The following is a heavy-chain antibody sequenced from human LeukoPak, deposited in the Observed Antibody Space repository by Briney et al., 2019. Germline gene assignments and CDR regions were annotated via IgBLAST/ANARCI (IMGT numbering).Heavy chain of an antibody. CDR1: GYTFTGYY. J-gene: IGHJ4*02. CDR3: ARVAAAAGPPHDY. D-gene: IGHD6-13*01. V-gene: IGHV1-2*02. Sequence: GASVKVSCTASGYTFTGYYMHWVRQAPGQGLEWMGWINPNSGGTNYAQKFQGRVTMTRDTSISTAYMELSRLRSDDTAVYYCARVAAAAGPPHDYWGQGTLVTVSS. CDR2: INPNSGGT.